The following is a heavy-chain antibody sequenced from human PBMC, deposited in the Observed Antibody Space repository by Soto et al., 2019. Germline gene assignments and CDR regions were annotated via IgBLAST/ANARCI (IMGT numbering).Heavy chain of an antibody. CDR2: IYYSGST. D-gene: IGHD3-9*01. CDR3: AWHCGAGLVIIYGCYFDL. V-gene: IGHV4-61*01. Sequence: QVQLQESGPGLVKPSETLSLTCTVSGGSVSSGSYYWSWIRQPPGKGLEWIGYIYYSGSTNYNPSLKGRVTISVDTSKNQFSLKLSSVTAADTAVYYCAWHCGAGLVIIYGCYFDLWGRGTLVTVSS. J-gene: IGHJ2*01. CDR1: GGSVSSGSYY.